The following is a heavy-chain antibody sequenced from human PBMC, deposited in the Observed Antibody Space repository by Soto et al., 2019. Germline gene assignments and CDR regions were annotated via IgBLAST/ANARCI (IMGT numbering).Heavy chain of an antibody. CDR1: GGSISSVYYY. Sequence: SETLSLTCSVSGGSISSVYYYWSWIRQPPGKGLEWIGYIYYSGSTYYNPSLKSRVTISVDATKKQFSLKRSAGTTADTAVYYCAKSQLLWLGELWEYGMEVLVQGTTVTVPS. CDR3: AKSQLLWLGELWEYGMEV. J-gene: IGHJ6*02. D-gene: IGHD3-10*01. V-gene: IGHV4-30-4*01. CDR2: IYYSGST.